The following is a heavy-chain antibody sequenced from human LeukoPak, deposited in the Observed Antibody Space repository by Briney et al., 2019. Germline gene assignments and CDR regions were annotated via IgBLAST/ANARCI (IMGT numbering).Heavy chain of an antibody. D-gene: IGHD3-3*01. J-gene: IGHJ6*03. CDR3: ARPEAPYDFWSGSMNYMDV. V-gene: IGHV3-21*01. Sequence: GGSLRLSCAASGFTFSSYSMNWVRQAPGKGLEWVSSISSSSSYIYYADSVKGRFTISRDNAKNSLYLQMNSLRAEDTAVYYCARPEAPYDFWSGSMNYMDVWGKGTTVTVS. CDR1: GFTFSSYS. CDR2: ISSSSSYI.